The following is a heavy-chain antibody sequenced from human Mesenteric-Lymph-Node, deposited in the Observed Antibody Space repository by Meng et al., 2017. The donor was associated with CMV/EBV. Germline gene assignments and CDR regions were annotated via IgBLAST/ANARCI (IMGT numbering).Heavy chain of an antibody. CDR2: IYGGGST. J-gene: IGHJ5*02. CDR1: GFTFSSYS. D-gene: IGHD3-10*01. Sequence: LSLTCAASGFTFSSYSMNWVRQAPGKGLEWVSLIYGGGSTYYADSVRGRFTISRDNSKNTLYLQMSSLRAEDTAVYYCARVMYYYDSGSYYMATWGQGTLVTVSS. CDR3: ARVMYYYDSGSYYMAT. V-gene: IGHV3-53*01.